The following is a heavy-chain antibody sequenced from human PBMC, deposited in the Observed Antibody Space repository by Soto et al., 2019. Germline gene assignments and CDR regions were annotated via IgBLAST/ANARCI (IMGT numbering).Heavy chain of an antibody. CDR2: INHSGST. V-gene: IGHV4-34*01. CDR3: ARSDGRY. Sequence: SETLSLTCDVHGGSFSGYTWTWIRQTPGKGLQWIGQINHSGSTNYNPSLKSRVTISVDTSKNQFSLKLSSVTAADTAVYYCARSDGRYWGQGTLVTVSS. CDR1: GGSFSGYT. J-gene: IGHJ4*02.